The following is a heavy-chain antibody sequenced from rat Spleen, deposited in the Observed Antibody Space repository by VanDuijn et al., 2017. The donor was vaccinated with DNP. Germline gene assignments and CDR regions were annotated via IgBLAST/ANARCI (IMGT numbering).Heavy chain of an antibody. D-gene: IGHD3-3*01. Sequence: EVQLQESGPGLVKPSQSLSLTCSVTAYSITTNYWGWIRKFPGNKMEWFGHISYSGSTSHNPSLKSRISITRDTSKNQFFLHLNSVTTEDTATYYCARYGSVALDYWGQGVMVTVSS. CDR2: ISYSGST. J-gene: IGHJ2*01. CDR3: ARYGSVALDY. CDR1: AYSITTNY. V-gene: IGHV3-1*01.